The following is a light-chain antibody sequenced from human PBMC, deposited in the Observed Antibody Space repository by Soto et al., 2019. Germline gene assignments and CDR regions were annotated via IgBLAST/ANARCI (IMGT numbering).Light chain of an antibody. CDR3: QHYDTFSWT. J-gene: IGKJ1*01. CDR2: GAS. CDR1: EDIDTS. Sequence: DIQMTQSPSTLSVSLGDRITITCRASEDIDTSLAWFQQRPGKASKVLIAGASGLMNGVPSTFSGSGSGTEFALTISSVQPDDFATYFCQHYDTFSWTFGQGTKVDIK. V-gene: IGKV1-5*01.